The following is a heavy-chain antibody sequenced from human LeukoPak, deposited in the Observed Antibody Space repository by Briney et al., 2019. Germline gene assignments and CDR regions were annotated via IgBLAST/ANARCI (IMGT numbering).Heavy chain of an antibody. Sequence: GGSLRLSCAASGFTFSSYWMHRVRQTPGKGPVWVSRINGDGSSTNYADSVKGRFTISRDNAQNTLYLQMNSLRAEDTAVYYCARELYYYYMGVWGKGTTVTVSS. CDR2: INGDGSST. V-gene: IGHV3-74*01. CDR1: GFTFSSYW. CDR3: ARELYYYYMGV. J-gene: IGHJ6*03.